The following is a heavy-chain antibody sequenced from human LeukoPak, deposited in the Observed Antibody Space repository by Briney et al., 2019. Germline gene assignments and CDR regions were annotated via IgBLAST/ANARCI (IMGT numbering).Heavy chain of an antibody. J-gene: IGHJ4*02. V-gene: IGHV1-8*03. Sequence: ASVKVSCKAFGYTFTNFGITWVRQAPGQGLEWMGWMNPNSGNTGYAQKFQGRVTITRNTSISTAYTELRSLRSDDTAVYYCARGSYSGSYDYYFDYWGQGTLVTVSS. CDR1: GYTFTNFG. CDR3: ARGSYSGSYDYYFDY. D-gene: IGHD1-26*01. CDR2: MNPNSGNT.